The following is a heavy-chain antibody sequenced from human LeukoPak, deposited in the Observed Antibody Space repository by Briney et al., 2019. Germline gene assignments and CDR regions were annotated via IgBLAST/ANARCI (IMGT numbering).Heavy chain of an antibody. CDR1: GGSISSYY. CDR3: ARVGYATAY. D-gene: IGHD5-12*01. V-gene: IGHV4-59*01. J-gene: IGHJ4*02. CDR2: IYYSGST. Sequence: ASETLSLTCTVSGGSISSYYWSWIRQPPGKGLGWIGYIYYSGSTNYNPSLKSRVTISVDTSKNQFSPKLSSVTAADTAVYYCARVGYATAYWGQGTLVTVSS.